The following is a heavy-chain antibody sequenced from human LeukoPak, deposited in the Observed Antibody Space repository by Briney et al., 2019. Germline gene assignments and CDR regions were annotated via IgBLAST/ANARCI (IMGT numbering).Heavy chain of an antibody. CDR2: IYTSGST. CDR1: GGSISSGSYY. D-gene: IGHD4-17*01. Sequence: SETLSLTCTVSGGSISSGSYYWSWIRQPAGKGLEWVGRIYTSGSTNYNPSLKSRVTISVDTSKNQFSLKLSSVTAADTAVYYCASTVTTQGWFDPWGQGTLVTVSS. V-gene: IGHV4-61*02. J-gene: IGHJ5*02. CDR3: ASTVTTQGWFDP.